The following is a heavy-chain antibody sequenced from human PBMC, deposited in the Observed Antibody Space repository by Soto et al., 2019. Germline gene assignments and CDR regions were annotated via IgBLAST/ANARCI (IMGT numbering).Heavy chain of an antibody. CDR2: IYKSGNT. V-gene: IGHV3-53*01. Sequence: HPGGSLRLSCAASGFDVGSSYINWVRQAPGKGLEWVSVIYKSGNTYYADSVKGRFTISRDNHKNTLHLQMNSLRLEDTAVYYCARTDYGDYDYHGMDVWGQGTTVTVSS. CDR3: ARTDYGDYDYHGMDV. J-gene: IGHJ6*02. CDR1: GFDVGSSY. D-gene: IGHD4-17*01.